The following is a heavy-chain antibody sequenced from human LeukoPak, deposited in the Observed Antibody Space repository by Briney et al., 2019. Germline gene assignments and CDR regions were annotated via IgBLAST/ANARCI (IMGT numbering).Heavy chain of an antibody. V-gene: IGHV4-59*08. CDR3: ARQWAAAGHPLWFDP. CDR2: IYYSGST. Sequence: PSETLSLTCTVSGGSISSYYWSWIRQPPGKGLEWVGYIYYSGSTNYNPSLKSRVTISVDTSKNQFSLKLSSVTAADTAVYYCARQWAAAGHPLWFDPWGQGTLVTVPS. CDR1: GGSISSYY. J-gene: IGHJ5*02. D-gene: IGHD6-13*01.